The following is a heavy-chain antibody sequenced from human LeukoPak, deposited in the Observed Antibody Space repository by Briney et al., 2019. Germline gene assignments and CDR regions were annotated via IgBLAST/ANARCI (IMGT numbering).Heavy chain of an antibody. CDR1: GFTFSSNA. CDR2: ISGSGGST. CDR3: AKILSPHDFPNWFDP. D-gene: IGHD3-3*01. J-gene: IGHJ5*02. Sequence: GGSLRLSCAASGFTFSSNAMSWVRQAPGKGLEWVSAISGSGGSTYYADSVKGRFTISRDNSKNTLYLQMNSLRAEDTALYYCAKILSPHDFPNWFDPWGQGTLVTVSS. V-gene: IGHV3-23*01.